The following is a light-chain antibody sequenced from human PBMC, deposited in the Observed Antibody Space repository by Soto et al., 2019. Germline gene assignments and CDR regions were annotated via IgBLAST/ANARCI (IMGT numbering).Light chain of an antibody. CDR3: QQSYNTPPIT. CDR1: QSISTF. Sequence: DIQMTQSPSSLSASVGDRVTITCRASQSISTFLNWYQQKPGKAPKLLIYAASNLQSGVPSRFSGGGSGTDFTLTTSTLQPEDFATYYCQQSYNTPPITFGQGTRLEIK. J-gene: IGKJ5*01. V-gene: IGKV1-39*01. CDR2: AAS.